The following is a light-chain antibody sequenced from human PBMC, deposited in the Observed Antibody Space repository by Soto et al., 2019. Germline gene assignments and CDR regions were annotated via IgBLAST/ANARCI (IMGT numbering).Light chain of an antibody. J-gene: IGKJ1*01. CDR2: KAS. Sequence: DIQMTQSPSTLSASVGDRVTITCRASQSISSWLAWYQQKPGKAPKLLISKASSLESGVPSRFSGSGSGTEFTLTTRSLQPDDFATYYCQQYNSYWTFGQGTKVEIK. CDR3: QQYNSYWT. V-gene: IGKV1-5*03. CDR1: QSISSW.